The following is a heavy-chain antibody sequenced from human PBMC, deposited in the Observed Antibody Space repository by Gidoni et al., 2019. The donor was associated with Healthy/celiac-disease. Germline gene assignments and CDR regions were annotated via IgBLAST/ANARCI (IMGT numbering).Heavy chain of an antibody. CDR3: AREAVVVPAAKGRDYYYYMDV. J-gene: IGHJ6*03. D-gene: IGHD2-2*01. CDR2: IYYSGST. CDR1: GGSISSYY. V-gene: IGHV4-59*01. Sequence: QVQLQESGPGLVKPSETLSLTCTVSGGSISSYYWSWIRQPPGKGLEWIGYIYYSGSTNYNPPLKSRVTISVDTSKNQCSLKLSSVTAADTAVYYCAREAVVVPAAKGRDYYYYMDVWGKGTTVTVSS.